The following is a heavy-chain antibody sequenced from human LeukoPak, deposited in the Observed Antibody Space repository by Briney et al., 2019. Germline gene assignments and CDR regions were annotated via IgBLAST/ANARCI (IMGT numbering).Heavy chain of an antibody. Sequence: ASVKVSCKASGGTFSSYAISWVRQAPGQGLEWMGGIIPIFGTANYAQKFQGRVTITTDESTSTAYMELSSLRSEDTAVYYCASGHTRYFDYWGQGTLVTVSS. V-gene: IGHV1-69*05. CDR3: ASGHTRYFDY. CDR1: GGTFSSYA. D-gene: IGHD2-2*02. CDR2: IIPIFGTA. J-gene: IGHJ4*02.